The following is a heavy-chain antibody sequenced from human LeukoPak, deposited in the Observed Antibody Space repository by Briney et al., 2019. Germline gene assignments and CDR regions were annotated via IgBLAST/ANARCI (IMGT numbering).Heavy chain of an antibody. CDR3: LAETPDYYSNGGYFYLGY. V-gene: IGHV1-8*01. CDR2: MNPNTGRT. D-gene: IGHD3-22*01. CDR1: RYTFTSYD. Sequence: AASVKVSCKASRYTFTSYDINWVREAAGQGLEWMGWMNPNTGRTGYAQKFQGRVTMTRDTSISTAYMELSSLRSEDTAVYARLAETPDYYSNGGYFYLGYWGQGTLVTVSS. J-gene: IGHJ4*02.